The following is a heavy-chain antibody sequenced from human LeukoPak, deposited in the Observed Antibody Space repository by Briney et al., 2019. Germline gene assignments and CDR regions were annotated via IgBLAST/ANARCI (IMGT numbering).Heavy chain of an antibody. CDR1: GFTFSSYS. CDR3: ARDVSHLGGRGDPFDI. D-gene: IGHD3-16*01. J-gene: IGHJ3*02. CDR2: ISSSSSYI. V-gene: IGHV3-21*01. Sequence: GGSLRLSCAASGFTFSSYSMNWVRQAPGKGLEWVSSISSSSSYIYYAGSVKGRFTISRDNAKNSLYLQMNSLRAEDTAVYYCARDVSHLGGRGDPFDIWGQGTMVTVSS.